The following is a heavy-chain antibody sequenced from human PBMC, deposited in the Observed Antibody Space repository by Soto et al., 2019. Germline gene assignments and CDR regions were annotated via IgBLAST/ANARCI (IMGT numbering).Heavy chain of an antibody. D-gene: IGHD6-13*01. CDR2: INHSGST. V-gene: IGHV4-34*01. CDR1: GGSFSGYY. Sequence: QVQLQQWGAGLLKPSETLSLTCAVYGGSFSGYYWSWIRQPPGKGLEWLGEINHSGSTNYNPSLKSRVTLSVDTSKNQFSLKLSSVTAADTAVYYCASAAAAGMRPFQHWGQGTLVTVSS. CDR3: ASAAAAGMRPFQH. J-gene: IGHJ1*01.